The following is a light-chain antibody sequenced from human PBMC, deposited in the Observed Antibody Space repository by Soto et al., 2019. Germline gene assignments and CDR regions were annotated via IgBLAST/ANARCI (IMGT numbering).Light chain of an antibody. Sequence: EVVLTQSQATLSLSPGERATLSCLASQSVRSHLHWYQQRPGQAPRLLVYGASSRATGISDRFSGSGSGTDFTLTISRLEPEDFAVYYCQHYVSPPITFGQGTRLEIK. CDR2: GAS. J-gene: IGKJ5*01. CDR3: QHYVSPPIT. CDR1: QSVRSH. V-gene: IGKV3-20*01.